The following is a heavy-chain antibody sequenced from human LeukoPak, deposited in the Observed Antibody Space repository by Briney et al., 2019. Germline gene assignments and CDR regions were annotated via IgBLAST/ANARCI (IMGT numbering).Heavy chain of an antibody. D-gene: IGHD6-19*01. CDR3: AKDLRRGVVAVAGTGFDY. CDR1: GFTFSSYS. CDR2: IISSSSYI. Sequence: GGSLRLSCAASGFTFSSYSMNWVRQAPGKGLEWVSSIISSSSYIYYADSVKGRFTISRDNAKNSLYLQMNSLRAEDTAVYYCAKDLRRGVVAVAGTGFDYWGQGTLVTVSS. J-gene: IGHJ4*02. V-gene: IGHV3-21*01.